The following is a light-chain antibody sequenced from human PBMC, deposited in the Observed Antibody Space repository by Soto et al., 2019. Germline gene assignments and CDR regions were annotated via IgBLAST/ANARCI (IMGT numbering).Light chain of an antibody. V-gene: IGLV2-14*01. J-gene: IGLJ3*02. Sequence: QSALTQPASVSGSPGQSITSSCTGTSSDVGGYNYVSWYQQHPGKAPKLMIYDVSNRPSGVSNRFSGSKSGNTASLTISGLQAEDEADYYCGSYTSSSTWVFGGGTKLTVL. CDR2: DVS. CDR3: GSYTSSSTWV. CDR1: SSDVGGYNY.